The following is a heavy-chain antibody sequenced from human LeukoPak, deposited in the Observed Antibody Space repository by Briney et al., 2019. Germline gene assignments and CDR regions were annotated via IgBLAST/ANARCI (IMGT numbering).Heavy chain of an antibody. J-gene: IGHJ4*02. D-gene: IGHD2-21*02. CDR1: GFTFNTYW. CDR2: INQDGSVR. Sequence: GGSLRLSCAASGFTFNTYWMIWVRQAPGKGLDWVANINQDGSVRYYVASVKGRFTISRDNAKNLVHLQMNSLRAEDTAVYYCARKGLPDYWGQGTLVTVSS. V-gene: IGHV3-7*01. CDR3: ARKGLPDY.